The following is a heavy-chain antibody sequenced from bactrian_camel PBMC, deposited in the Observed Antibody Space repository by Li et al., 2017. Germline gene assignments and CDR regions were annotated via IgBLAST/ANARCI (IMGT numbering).Heavy chain of an antibody. D-gene: IGHD7*01. CDR1: GFTFGDFY. Sequence: VQLVESGGGLVQPGGSLRLSCAASGFTFGDFYMSWVRQAPGKGLEWVSNIYTDGITHYTDSVKGRFTISKDVAKNTLYLQMNSLKVEDTAVYFCMAVSGYWGQGTQVTVS. V-gene: IGHV3S10*01. CDR2: IYTDGIT. J-gene: IGHJ6*01. CDR3: MAVSGY.